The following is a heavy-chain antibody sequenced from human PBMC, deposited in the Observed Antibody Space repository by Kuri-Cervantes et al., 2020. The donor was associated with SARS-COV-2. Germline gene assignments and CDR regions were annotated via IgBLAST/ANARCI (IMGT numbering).Heavy chain of an antibody. D-gene: IGHD1-26*01. J-gene: IGHJ4*02. CDR1: GFTFSSYW. V-gene: IGHV3-7*01. CDR3: ARVGGGSYWEFDY. CDR2: IKQDGSEK. Sequence: GEFLKISCAASGFTFSSYWMSWVHQAPGKGLEWVANIKQDGSEKYYVDSVKGRFTISRDNSKNTLYLQMNSLRAEDTAVFYCARVGGGSYWEFDYWGQGTLVTVSS.